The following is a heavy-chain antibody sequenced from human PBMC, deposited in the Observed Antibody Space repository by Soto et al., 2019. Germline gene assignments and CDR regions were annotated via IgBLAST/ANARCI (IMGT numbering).Heavy chain of an antibody. Sequence: PGGSLRLSCAASGFTFSSYSMNWVRQAPGKGLEWVSYISSSSSTIYYADSVKGRFTISRDNAKNSLYLQMNSLRAEDTAVYYCARRPERIAQIRSFDPWCQGTLVTVS. V-gene: IGHV3-48*01. J-gene: IGHJ5*02. CDR2: ISSSSSTI. CDR3: ARRPERIAQIRSFDP. D-gene: IGHD6-13*01. CDR1: GFTFSSYS.